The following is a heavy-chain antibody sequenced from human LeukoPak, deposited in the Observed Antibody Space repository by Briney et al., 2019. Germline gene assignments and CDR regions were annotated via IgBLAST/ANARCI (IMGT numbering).Heavy chain of an antibody. CDR3: ARGKGYCSGGSCYDY. D-gene: IGHD2-15*01. CDR2: IYYSGST. Sequence: SETLSLTCTVSGGSFSSYYWSWIRQPPGKGLEWIGYIYYSGSTNYNPSLKSRVTISVDTSKNQFSLKLSSVTAADTAVYYCARGKGYCSGGSCYDYWGQGTLVTVSS. CDR1: GGSFSSYY. V-gene: IGHV4-59*01. J-gene: IGHJ4*02.